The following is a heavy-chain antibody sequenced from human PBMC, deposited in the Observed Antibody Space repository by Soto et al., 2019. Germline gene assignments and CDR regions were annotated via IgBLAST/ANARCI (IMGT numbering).Heavy chain of an antibody. CDR3: ARESYDYVWGSYRYFGSDAFDI. V-gene: IGHV3-7*01. J-gene: IGHJ3*02. CDR2: IKQDRSEK. CDR1: GFTFSSYW. D-gene: IGHD3-16*02. Sequence: PGGSLRLSCAASGFTFSSYWMSWVRQAPGKGLEWVANIKQDRSEKYYVDSVKGRYTISRDNAKNSLYLQMNSLRAEDTAVYYCARESYDYVWGSYRYFGSDAFDIWGQGTMVTVSS.